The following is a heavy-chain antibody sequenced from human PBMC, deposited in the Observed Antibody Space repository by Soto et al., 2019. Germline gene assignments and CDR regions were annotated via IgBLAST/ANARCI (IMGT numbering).Heavy chain of an antibody. Sequence: SSVKVSCKSCVGTFSIYASSWVLHTPGQGVEWMGGIIPIFGTANHAQKFQGRATITAEESTSTAYMELSSLRSENTAVYYCARDPGSSSRYAPHSAYWGQGTLVTSPQ. D-gene: IGHD6-13*01. CDR3: ARDPGSSSRYAPHSAY. CDR1: VGTFSIYA. J-gene: IGHJ4*02. V-gene: IGHV1-69*13. CDR2: IIPIFGTA.